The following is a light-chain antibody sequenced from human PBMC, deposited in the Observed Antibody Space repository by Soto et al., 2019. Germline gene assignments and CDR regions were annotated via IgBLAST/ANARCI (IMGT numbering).Light chain of an antibody. V-gene: IGKV1-5*01. CDR1: QSISDW. Sequence: DIQMTQSPSTLSASIGDRVTITCRASQSISDWLAWHQQKPGKAPKCLIFAASSLKSGVPSRFSGSGSGTEFTLTISSLQPEDFATYYCLQHNSYPRTFGQGTKVDI. CDR3: LQHNSYPRT. CDR2: AAS. J-gene: IGKJ1*01.